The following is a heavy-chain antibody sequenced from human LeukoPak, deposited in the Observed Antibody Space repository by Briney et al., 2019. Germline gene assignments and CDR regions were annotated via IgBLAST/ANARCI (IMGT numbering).Heavy chain of an antibody. J-gene: IGHJ4*02. D-gene: IGHD3-22*01. CDR2: ISGSGGST. V-gene: IGHV3-23*01. CDR1: GFAFSSYA. Sequence: GGSPRLSCAASGFAFSSYAMSWVRQAPGKGLEWVSAISGSGGSTYYADSVKGRFTISRDNSKNTLYLQMNSLRAEDTAVYYCAKNYYYDSSGYYHGDWGQGTLVTVSS. CDR3: AKNYYYDSSGYYHGD.